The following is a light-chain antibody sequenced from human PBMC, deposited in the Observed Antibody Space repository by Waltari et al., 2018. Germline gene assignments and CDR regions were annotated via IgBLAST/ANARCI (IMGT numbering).Light chain of an antibody. Sequence: DIVMTQTQLSLPVTPGERDSISCRSSQSLLHSNGNTYFHWYLQKPGQSPRLLIYKVTNRESGVPDRFSGSGSGTDFTLKISRVEPEDVGVYYCMQRTKDLTFGGGTKVEIK. CDR2: KVT. CDR1: QSLLHSNGNTY. V-gene: IGKV2-40*01. J-gene: IGKJ4*02. CDR3: MQRTKDLT.